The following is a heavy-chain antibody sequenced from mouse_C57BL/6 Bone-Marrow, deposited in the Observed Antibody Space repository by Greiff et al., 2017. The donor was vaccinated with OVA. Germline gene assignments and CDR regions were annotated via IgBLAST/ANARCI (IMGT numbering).Heavy chain of an antibody. CDR2: IFPGSGST. J-gene: IGHJ2*01. CDR3: ASRYYGYEDFDY. Sequence: QVQLQQSGPELVKPGASVKISCKASGYTFTDYYINWVKQRPGQGLEWIGWIFPGSGSTYYNEKFKGKATLTLDKSSSTAYMLLSSLTSEDSAVYFCASRYYGYEDFDYWGQGTTLTVSS. D-gene: IGHD2-2*01. V-gene: IGHV1-75*01. CDR1: GYTFTDYY.